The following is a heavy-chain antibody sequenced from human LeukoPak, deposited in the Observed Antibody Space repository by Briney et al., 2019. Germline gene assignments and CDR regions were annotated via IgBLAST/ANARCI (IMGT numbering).Heavy chain of an antibody. CDR3: AKRGVVIRVILVGFHKEAYYFDS. V-gene: IGHV3-23*01. CDR1: GITLSNYG. Sequence: GGSLRLSCAVSGITLSNYGMTWVRQAPGKGLEWVAGISSSGVATYYADSVKGRFTISRDNPKNTLYLQMNSLRAEDTAVYFCAKRGVVIRVILVGFHKEAYYFDSWGQGALVTVSS. J-gene: IGHJ4*02. D-gene: IGHD3-22*01. CDR2: ISSSGVAT.